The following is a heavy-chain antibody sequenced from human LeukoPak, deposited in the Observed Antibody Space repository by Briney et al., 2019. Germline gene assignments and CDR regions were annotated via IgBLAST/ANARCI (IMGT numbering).Heavy chain of an antibody. V-gene: IGHV3-23*01. Sequence: GGSLRLSCAASGFTFSSYAMSWVRQAPGKGLEWVASISGSGGSTYYADSVKGRFTISRDNSKNTLYLQMNSLRAEDTALYYCAKTDRGYGPKYFDYWGQGTLVTDSS. D-gene: IGHD5-12*01. J-gene: IGHJ4*02. CDR3: AKTDRGYGPKYFDY. CDR2: ISGSGGST. CDR1: GFTFSSYA.